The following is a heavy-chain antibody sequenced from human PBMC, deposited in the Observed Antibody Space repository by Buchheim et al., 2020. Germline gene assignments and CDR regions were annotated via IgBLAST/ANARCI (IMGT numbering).Heavy chain of an antibody. CDR1: GGSISSGGYY. CDR2: IYYSGST. J-gene: IGHJ5*02. Sequence: QVQLQESGPGLVKPSQTLSLTCTVSGGSISSGGYYWSWIRQHPGKGLEWIGYIYYSGSTYYNPSLKSRVTISVDPSKTQFFLKLSSVTAADTAVYYCARAPDVLACSGGSCYSRFDNWFDPWGQGTL. V-gene: IGHV4-31*03. D-gene: IGHD2-15*01. CDR3: ARAPDVLACSGGSCYSRFDNWFDP.